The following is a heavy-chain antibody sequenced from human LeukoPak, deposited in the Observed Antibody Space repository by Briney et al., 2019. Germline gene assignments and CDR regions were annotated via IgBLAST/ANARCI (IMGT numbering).Heavy chain of an antibody. Sequence: GRSLRLSCTASGFTFGDYAMSWVRQAPGKGLEWAGFIRSKAYGGTTEYAASVKGRFTISRDDSKSIAYLQMNSLKTEDTAVYCCIRVLSGGGCIDYWGQGTLVTVSP. CDR3: IRVLSGGGCIDY. J-gene: IGHJ4*02. CDR1: GFTFGDYA. D-gene: IGHD3-16*01. V-gene: IGHV3-49*04. CDR2: IRSKAYGGTT.